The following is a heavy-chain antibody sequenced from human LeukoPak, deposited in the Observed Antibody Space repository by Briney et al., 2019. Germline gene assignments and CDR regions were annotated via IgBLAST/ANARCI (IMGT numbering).Heavy chain of an antibody. CDR2: ISGSTNYI. CDR1: GFTFSSYW. J-gene: IGHJ4*02. CDR3: VRVGYCSSSTCRNYFDY. V-gene: IGHV3-21*01. Sequence: GGSLRLSCAASGFTFSSYWMNWVRQAPGKGLEWVSSISGSTNYIYYADSVKGRFTISRDNARNSLYLQMNSLRAEDTAVYYCVRVGYCSSSTCRNYFDYWGQGTLVTVSS. D-gene: IGHD2-2*01.